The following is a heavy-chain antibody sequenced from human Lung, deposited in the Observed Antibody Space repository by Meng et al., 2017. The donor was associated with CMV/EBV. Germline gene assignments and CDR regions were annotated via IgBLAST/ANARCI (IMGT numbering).Heavy chain of an antibody. Sequence: AVAGFTFSSDGRHWVRQAPGKGLEWVAIISYDGSNTNYADSLKGRFTISRDNSKKTLFLQMNSLKTEDTAVYYCAKGMFNWNFVGDYWGQGTLVTVSS. D-gene: IGHD1-20*01. V-gene: IGHV3-30*18. J-gene: IGHJ4*02. CDR1: GFTFSSDG. CDR2: ISYDGSNT. CDR3: AKGMFNWNFVGDY.